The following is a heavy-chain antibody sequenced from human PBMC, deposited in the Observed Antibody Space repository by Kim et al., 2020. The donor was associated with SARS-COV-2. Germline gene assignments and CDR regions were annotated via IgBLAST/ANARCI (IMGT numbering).Heavy chain of an antibody. V-gene: IGHV6-1*01. CDR3: ARALGWGAPAVPFDY. Sequence: SQTLSLTCGISGDSVSSNSAAWNWIRQSPSRGLEWLGRTYYRSRWYNDYAVSVKSRITINPDTSKNQFSLQLNSVTPEDTAVYYCARALGWGAPAVPFDYWGQGTLVTVSS. CDR1: GDSVSSNSAA. J-gene: IGHJ4*02. D-gene: IGHD6-13*01. CDR2: TYYRSRWYN.